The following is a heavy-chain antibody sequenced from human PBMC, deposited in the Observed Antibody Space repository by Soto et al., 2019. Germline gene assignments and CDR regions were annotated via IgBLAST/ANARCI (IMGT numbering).Heavy chain of an antibody. V-gene: IGHV1-69*06. D-gene: IGHD3-22*01. CDR1: GGTFSSYA. CDR2: IIPIFGTA. CDR3: ARGSGMIVVVSPFDY. J-gene: IGHJ4*02. Sequence: ASVKVSCKASGGTFSSYAISWVRQAPGQGLEWMGGIIPIFGTANYAQKFQGRVTITADKSTSTAYMELSSPRSEDTAVYYCARGSGMIVVVSPFDYWGQGTLVTVSS.